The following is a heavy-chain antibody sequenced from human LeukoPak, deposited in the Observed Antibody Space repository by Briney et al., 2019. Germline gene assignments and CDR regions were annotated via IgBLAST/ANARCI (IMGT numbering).Heavy chain of an antibody. D-gene: IGHD3-10*01. V-gene: IGHV4-4*07. CDR3: ARGSGSYPPLDY. CDR1: GGSISSYY. J-gene: IGHJ4*02. CDR2: IFGRGST. Sequence: SETLSLTCTVSGGSISSYYWSLIRQPAGEGLEWIGRIFGRGSTNYNPSLKSRLTMSVDTSKNQFSLKLTSVTAADTAVYYCARGSGSYPPLDYWGQGTLVTVFS.